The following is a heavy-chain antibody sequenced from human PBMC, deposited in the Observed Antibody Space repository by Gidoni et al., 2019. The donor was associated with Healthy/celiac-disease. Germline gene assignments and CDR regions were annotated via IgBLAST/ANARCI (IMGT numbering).Heavy chain of an antibody. D-gene: IGHD6-6*01. Sequence: EVQLVESGGGLVKPGGSLRLSCAASGFTLSNAWMSWVRQAPGKGLEWVGRIKSKTDGGTTDYAAPVKGRFTISRDDSKNTLYLQMNSLKTEDTAVYYCTTEDVYSSSGNYYYYGMDVWGQGTTVTVSS. CDR3: TTEDVYSSSGNYYYYGMDV. V-gene: IGHV3-15*01. CDR2: IKSKTDGGTT. J-gene: IGHJ6*02. CDR1: GFTLSNAW.